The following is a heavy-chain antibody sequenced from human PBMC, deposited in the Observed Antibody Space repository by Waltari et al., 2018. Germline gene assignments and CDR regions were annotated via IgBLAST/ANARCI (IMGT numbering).Heavy chain of an antibody. D-gene: IGHD6-13*01. V-gene: IGHV4-34*01. CDR1: GGSFSGYY. Sequence: QVQLQQWGASRLTPSETLCSTCAVYGGSFSGYYWSWIRQPPGQGLEWIGEINHSGSTNYNPSLKSRVTTSVDTSKNQFSLQLSSVTAADTAVYYCARDVRSYSSSWYNYYYGMDVWGQGTTVTVSS. J-gene: IGHJ6*02. CDR2: INHSGST. CDR3: ARDVRSYSSSWYNYYYGMDV.